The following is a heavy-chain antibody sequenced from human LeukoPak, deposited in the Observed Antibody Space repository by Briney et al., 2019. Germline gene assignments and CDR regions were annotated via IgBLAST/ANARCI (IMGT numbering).Heavy chain of an antibody. Sequence: GGSLRLSCAGSGFTFSSHWMTWVRQAPGRGLEGVANIKEDGSETFYGDSVKGRFTISRDNAENSLNLQMNNLRPEDTAMYYCARPLFGAISPGYWGQGTLVTVSS. V-gene: IGHV3-7*01. D-gene: IGHD3-10*01. CDR3: ARPLFGAISPGY. J-gene: IGHJ4*02. CDR2: IKEDGSET. CDR1: GFTFSSHW.